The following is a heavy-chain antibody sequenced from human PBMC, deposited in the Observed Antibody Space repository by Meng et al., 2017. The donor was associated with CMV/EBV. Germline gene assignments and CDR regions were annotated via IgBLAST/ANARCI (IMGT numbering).Heavy chain of an antibody. CDR3: ARDNIVVVPAATDYYYGMDV. J-gene: IGHJ6*02. D-gene: IGHD2-2*01. CDR2: ISSSGSTI. Sequence: GSLRLSCVAVEFEIRNYTMSWVRQAPGKGLEWVSYISSSGSTIYYADSVKGRFTISRDNAKNSLYLQMNSLRAEDTAVYYCARDNIVVVPAATDYYYGMDVWGQGTTVTVSS. V-gene: IGHV3-48*04. CDR1: EFEIRNYT.